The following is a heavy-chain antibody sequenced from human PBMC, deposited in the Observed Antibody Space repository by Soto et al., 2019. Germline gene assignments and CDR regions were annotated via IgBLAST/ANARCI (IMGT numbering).Heavy chain of an antibody. V-gene: IGHV4-31*03. J-gene: IGHJ5*02. CDR1: GGSISSGGYY. CDR2: IYYSGST. Sequence: SETLSLTCTVSGGSISSGGYYWSWIRQHPGKCLEWIGYIYYSGSTYYNPSLKSRVTISVDTSKNQFSLKLSSVTAADTAVYYCARGGVLTDNWFDPWGQGTLVTVSS. CDR3: ARGGVLTDNWFDP. D-gene: IGHD3-9*01.